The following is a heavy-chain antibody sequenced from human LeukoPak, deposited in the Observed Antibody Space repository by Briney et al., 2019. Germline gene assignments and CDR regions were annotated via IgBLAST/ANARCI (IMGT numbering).Heavy chain of an antibody. CDR2: ISWDSDTI. D-gene: IGHD3-10*01. CDR3: ARGAMVRGVTTSYYYYYMDV. V-gene: IGHV3-9*01. Sequence: PGRSLRLSCAASRFTFDDYSMHAGRQAPGKGLEWVSGISWDSDTIDYADSVKGRFTISGDNPKNSLYLQMNSLRAEDTAVYYCARGAMVRGVTTSYYYYYMDVWGKGTTVTISS. J-gene: IGHJ6*03. CDR1: RFTFDDYS.